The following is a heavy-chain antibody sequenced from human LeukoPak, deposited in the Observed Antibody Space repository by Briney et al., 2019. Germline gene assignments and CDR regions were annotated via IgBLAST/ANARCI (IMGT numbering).Heavy chain of an antibody. CDR2: INHSGST. CDR1: GVSFSGYY. V-gene: IGHV4-34*01. Sequence: KPSETLSLTCAVYGVSFSGYYWSWLRQPPGKGLEWIGEINHSGSTNYNPPLKSRVTISVDTSKNQFSLKLSSVTAADTAVYYCARESYYDSSGSNWFDPWGQGTLVTVSS. CDR3: ARESYYDSSGSNWFDP. D-gene: IGHD3-22*01. J-gene: IGHJ5*02.